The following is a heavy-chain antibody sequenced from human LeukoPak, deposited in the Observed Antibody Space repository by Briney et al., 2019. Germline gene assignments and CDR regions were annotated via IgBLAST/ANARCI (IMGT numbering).Heavy chain of an antibody. CDR2: IKNDGRSP. CDR3: ARDPHGGSGSDPHDAFDI. Sequence: GGSLRLSCAASGFTFSSYWTHWVRQAPGKGLVWVSRIKNDGRSPSYADSVKGRFTISSDNAKSTVYLQIDSLGAEDTAVYYCARDPHGGSGSDPHDAFDIWGQGTMVTVSS. CDR1: GFTFSSYW. D-gene: IGHD1-26*01. V-gene: IGHV3-74*01. J-gene: IGHJ3*02.